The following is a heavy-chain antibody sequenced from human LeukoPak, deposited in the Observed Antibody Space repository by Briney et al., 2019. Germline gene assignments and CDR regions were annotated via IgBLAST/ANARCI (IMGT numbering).Heavy chain of an antibody. D-gene: IGHD2-15*01. Sequence: PGETLSLTCTVSGGSISSYYRSWVRQPGGKGRGWVGRIYRGGSTNYNPSRESRVTMSVDTTRNQFSLKQTYVPAADTAVYYCARVRYCSGGTCYGDYYFMDVGGKGTTATIS. CDR3: ARVRYCSGGTCYGDYYFMDV. CDR1: GGSISSYY. V-gene: IGHV4-4*07. J-gene: IGHJ6*03. CDR2: IYRGGST.